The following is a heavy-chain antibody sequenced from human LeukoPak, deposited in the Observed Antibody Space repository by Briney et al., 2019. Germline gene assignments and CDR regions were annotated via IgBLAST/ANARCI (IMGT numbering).Heavy chain of an antibody. CDR1: GGTFSSYA. D-gene: IGHD3-22*01. J-gene: IGHJ6*03. V-gene: IGHV1-69*05. CDR2: IIPVFQTP. CDR3: ARDTTLSRVITATTTYHYFDYIDV. Sequence: SVKVSCKASGGTFSSYAITWVRQAPGQGLEWIGGIIPVFQTPNYAQNFRGRVTITTDESTRTAYMELSSLRYEDTAIYYCARDTTLSRVITATTTYHYFDYIDVWGKGTTVTISS.